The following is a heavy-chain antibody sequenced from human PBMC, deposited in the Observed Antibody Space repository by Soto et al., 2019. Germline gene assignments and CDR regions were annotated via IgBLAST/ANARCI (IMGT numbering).Heavy chain of an antibody. CDR2: IHDSGST. D-gene: IGHD3-22*01. J-gene: IGHJ4*02. V-gene: IGHV4-61*08. CDR3: ARDRGHHDTSGYYKAPFDY. Sequence: PSETLSLTCTVSGASVRSGGYYWSWIRQPPGKGLEWIGYIHDSGSTHYNPSLKSRITISVDTSKNQFSLKLNSVISADTAVYYCARDRGHHDTSGYYKAPFDYWGLGILVTGS. CDR1: GASVRSGGYY.